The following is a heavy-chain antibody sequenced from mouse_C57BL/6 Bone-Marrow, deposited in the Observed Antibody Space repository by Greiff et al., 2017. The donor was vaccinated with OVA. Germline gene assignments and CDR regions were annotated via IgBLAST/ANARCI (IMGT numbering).Heavy chain of an antibody. CDR1: GYTFTSYW. V-gene: IGHV1-64*01. Sequence: QVQLQQPGAELVKPGASVKLSCKASGYTFTSYWMHWVKQRPGQGLEWIGMIHPNSGSTNYNEKFKSKATLTVDKSSSTAYMQLSSLTSEDSAVYDCARDTRGGPYSYFDVWGTGTTVTVSS. J-gene: IGHJ1*03. CDR3: ARDTRGGPYSYFDV. CDR2: IHPNSGST.